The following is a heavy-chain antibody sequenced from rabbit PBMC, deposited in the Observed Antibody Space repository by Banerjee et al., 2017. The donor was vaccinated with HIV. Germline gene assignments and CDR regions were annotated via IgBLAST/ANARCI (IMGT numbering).Heavy chain of an antibody. Sequence: QSLEESGGDLVKPGASLTLTCTASGFSFSNHYYMCWVRQAPGKGLEWIACIYAGSSGTTNYASWAKGRFTISKTSSTTVTLQMTSLTAADTATYFCARDHNAGSSYYRGAFDPWGQGTLVTVS. CDR3: ARDHNAGSSYYRGAFDP. V-gene: IGHV1S40*01. D-gene: IGHD8-1*01. J-gene: IGHJ2*01. CDR1: GFSFSNHYY. CDR2: IYAGSSGTT.